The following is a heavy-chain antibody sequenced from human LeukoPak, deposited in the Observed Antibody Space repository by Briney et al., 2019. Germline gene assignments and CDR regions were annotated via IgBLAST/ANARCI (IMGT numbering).Heavy chain of an antibody. Sequence: SETLSLTCTVSGGSISSYYWSWIRQPPGKGLEWIGYIYYSGSTYYNPSLKSRVTISVDTSKNQFSLKLSSVTAADTAVYYCAREPSITMIVVVIDKDHDAFDIWGQGTMVTVSS. D-gene: IGHD3-22*01. CDR3: AREPSITMIVVVIDKDHDAFDI. J-gene: IGHJ3*02. CDR2: IYYSGST. CDR1: GGSISSYY. V-gene: IGHV4-59*12.